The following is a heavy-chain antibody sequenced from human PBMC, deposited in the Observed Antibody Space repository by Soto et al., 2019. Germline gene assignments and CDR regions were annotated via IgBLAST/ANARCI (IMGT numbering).Heavy chain of an antibody. J-gene: IGHJ6*02. Sequence: SETLSLTCTVSGGSFSSSNDYWVWIRQPPGKGLEWVGSFYFGGSTYYNPSPMSRVIVSVDTSKNQFSLTVSSVTAADTAVYYCARAQRIAVAGTPFAGLYYYYGMDVWGQGTTVTVSS. CDR1: GGSFSSSNDY. CDR3: ARAQRIAVAGTPFAGLYYYYGMDV. V-gene: IGHV4-39*07. D-gene: IGHD6-19*01. CDR2: FYFGGST.